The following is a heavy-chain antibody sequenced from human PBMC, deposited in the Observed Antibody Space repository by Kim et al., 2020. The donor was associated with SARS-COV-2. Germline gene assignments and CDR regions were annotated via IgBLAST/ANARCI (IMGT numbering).Heavy chain of an antibody. V-gene: IGHV1-46*01. J-gene: IGHJ6*02. CDR3: ARAGTPPGGMDV. D-gene: IGHD1-1*01. Sequence: YAQKFQGRVTMTRDTSTSTVYMELSSLRSEDTAVYYCARAGTPPGGMDVWGQGTTVTVSS.